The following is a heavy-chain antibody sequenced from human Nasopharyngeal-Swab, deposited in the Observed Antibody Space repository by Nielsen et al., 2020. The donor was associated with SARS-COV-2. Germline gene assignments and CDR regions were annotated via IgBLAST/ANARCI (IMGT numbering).Heavy chain of an antibody. CDR2: INPSGGST. J-gene: IGHJ4*02. Sequence: ASVKVSCKASGHTFTSYYMHSVRQAPGQGLEWMGIINPSGGSTSYAQKFQGRVTMTRDTSTSTVYMELSSLRSEDTAVYYCARGLRMVRGGYYFDYWGQGTLVTVSS. V-gene: IGHV1-46*01. CDR1: GHTFTSYY. D-gene: IGHD3-10*01. CDR3: ARGLRMVRGGYYFDY.